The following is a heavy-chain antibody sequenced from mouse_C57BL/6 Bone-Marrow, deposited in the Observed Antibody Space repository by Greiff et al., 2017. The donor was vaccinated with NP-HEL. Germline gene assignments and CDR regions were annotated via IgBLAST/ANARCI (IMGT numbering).Heavy chain of an antibody. CDR1: GFTFTDYY. CDR3: ARSRDYYGSSYGWFAY. J-gene: IGHJ3*01. D-gene: IGHD1-1*01. CDR2: VYPYNGGT. V-gene: IGHV1-36*01. Sequence: EVQRVESGPVLVKPGPSVKISCKASGFTFTDYYMHWVKQSHGKSLEWIGLVYPYNGGTSYNQKFKGKATLTVDTSSSTAYMELNSLTSEDSAVYYCARSRDYYGSSYGWFAYWGQGTLVTVSA.